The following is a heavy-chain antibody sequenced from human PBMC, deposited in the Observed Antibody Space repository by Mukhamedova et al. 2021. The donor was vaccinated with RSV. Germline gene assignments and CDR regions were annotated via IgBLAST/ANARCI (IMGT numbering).Heavy chain of an antibody. J-gene: IGHJ4*02. CDR2: ISSSSSYI. CDR3: ARERYGGGFDY. D-gene: IGHD4-23*01. Sequence: QSTWGGLEWVSSISSSSSYIYYADSVKGRFTISRDNAKNSLYLQMNSLRAEDTAVYYCARERYGGGFDYWGQGTLVTVSS. V-gene: IGHV3-21*01.